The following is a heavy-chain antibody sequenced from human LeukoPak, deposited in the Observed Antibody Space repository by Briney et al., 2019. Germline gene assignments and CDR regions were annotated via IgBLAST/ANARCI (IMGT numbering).Heavy chain of an antibody. Sequence: PGGSLRLSCAASGFTFSCCPIHWVRQAPGKGLEWVGRIKSKTDGGTTDYSAPVKGRFTISRDASKNTLYLQMNSLKSEDTAVYYCTTDVGIYYDGGETDYWGQGTLVTVSS. CDR1: GFTFSCCP. D-gene: IGHD1-26*01. J-gene: IGHJ4*02. CDR3: TTDVGIYYDGGETDY. CDR2: IKSKTDGGTT. V-gene: IGHV3-15*01.